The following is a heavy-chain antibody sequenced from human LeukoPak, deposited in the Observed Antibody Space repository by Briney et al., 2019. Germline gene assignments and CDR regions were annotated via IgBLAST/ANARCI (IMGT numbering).Heavy chain of an antibody. Sequence: GGSLRLSGAASGFTFSSYAMSWVRQAPGKGLEWVSAISGSGGSTYYADSVKGRFTISRDNSKNTLYLQMNSLRAEDTAVYYCAHQKGYSYYFDYWGQGTLVTVSS. V-gene: IGHV3-23*01. CDR3: AHQKGYSYYFDY. D-gene: IGHD3-22*01. J-gene: IGHJ4*02. CDR2: ISGSGGST. CDR1: GFTFSSYA.